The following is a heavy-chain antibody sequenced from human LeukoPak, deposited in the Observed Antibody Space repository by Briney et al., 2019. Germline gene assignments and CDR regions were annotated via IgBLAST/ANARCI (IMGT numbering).Heavy chain of an antibody. CDR2: ISGSADST. CDR1: GFTFSSYA. J-gene: IGHJ4*02. Sequence: GGSLRLSCAASGFTFSSYAMSWVRQAPEKGLEWVSTISGSADSTYYADSVRGRFTISSDTSKNTLYLQMNSLRAEDTAVYYCAKDGGSYRYFDYWGQGTLVTVSS. D-gene: IGHD3-10*01. CDR3: AKDGGSYRYFDY. V-gene: IGHV3-23*01.